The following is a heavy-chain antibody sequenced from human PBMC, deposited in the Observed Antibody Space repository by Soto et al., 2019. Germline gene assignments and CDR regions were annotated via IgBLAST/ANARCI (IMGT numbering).Heavy chain of an antibody. Sequence: QITLKGSGPTLVKPTQTLTLTCTLSGIPLSTSGVGLGWIRQTPGKAPEWLRLVYWNDDKYYSPSLKSRLTITKDTPKNQAVLTMTTLYPVDTATYYCARGLATLPVFAFDIWGQGTVVTVS. V-gene: IGHV2-5*01. J-gene: IGHJ3*02. CDR3: ARGLATLPVFAFDI. CDR2: VYWNDDK. CDR1: GIPLSTSGVG. D-gene: IGHD1-1*01.